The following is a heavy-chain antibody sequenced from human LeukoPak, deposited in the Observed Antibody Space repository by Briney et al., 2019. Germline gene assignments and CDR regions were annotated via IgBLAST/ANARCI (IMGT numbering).Heavy chain of an antibody. CDR3: ARESDSLWFGELLSPFDY. D-gene: IGHD3-10*01. CDR2: INPNSGGT. V-gene: IGHV1-2*06. J-gene: IGHJ4*02. CDR1: GYTFTGYY. Sequence: ASVKVSCKASGYTFTGYYMHWVRQAPGQGLEWMGRINPNSGGTNYAQKFQGRVTMTRDTSISTAYMELSRLRSDDTAVYYCARESDSLWFGELLSPFDYWGQGTLVTVSS.